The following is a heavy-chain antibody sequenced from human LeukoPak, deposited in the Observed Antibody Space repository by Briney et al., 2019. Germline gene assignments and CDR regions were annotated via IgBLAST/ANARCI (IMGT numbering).Heavy chain of an antibody. CDR2: IKSKTDGGTT. CDR3: TTDSPAVIRTGTITYYYYYMDV. Sequence: GGSLRLSCAASGFTFSNAWMSWVRQAPGKGLEWVGRIKSKTDGGTTDYAAPVKGRFTISRDDSKNTLYLQMNSLKTEDTAVYYCTTDSPAVIRTGTITYYYYYMDVWGKGTTVTVSS. J-gene: IGHJ6*03. CDR1: GFTFSNAW. D-gene: IGHD1-7*01. V-gene: IGHV3-15*01.